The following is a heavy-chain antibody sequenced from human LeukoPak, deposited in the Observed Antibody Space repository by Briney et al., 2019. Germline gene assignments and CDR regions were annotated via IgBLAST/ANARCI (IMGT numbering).Heavy chain of an antibody. Sequence: PSETLSLTCTVSGGSISSSSYYWGWIRQPPGKGLGWIGSIYYSGSTYYNPSLKSRVTISVDTSKNQFSLKLSSVTAADTAVYYCARVVYCSSTSCYKGRRGSTHKKFGWFDPWGQGTLVTVSS. D-gene: IGHD2-2*02. CDR1: GGSISSSSYY. V-gene: IGHV4-39*07. CDR2: IYYSGST. CDR3: ARVVYCSSTSCYKGRRGSTHKKFGWFDP. J-gene: IGHJ5*02.